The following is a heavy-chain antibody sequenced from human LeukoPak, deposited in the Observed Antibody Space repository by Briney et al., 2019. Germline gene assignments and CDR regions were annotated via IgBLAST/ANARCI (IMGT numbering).Heavy chain of an antibody. CDR2: ISSSGSTI. Sequence: GGSLRLSCAASGFTLSSYEMNWVRPAPGKGLEWVSYISSSGSTIYYADSVKGRFTISRDNAKNLLKLQMNSLRAEDTAVYYCAELGITMIGGVWGKGTTVTISS. CDR3: AELGITMIGGV. J-gene: IGHJ6*04. D-gene: IGHD3-10*02. V-gene: IGHV3-48*03. CDR1: GFTLSSYE.